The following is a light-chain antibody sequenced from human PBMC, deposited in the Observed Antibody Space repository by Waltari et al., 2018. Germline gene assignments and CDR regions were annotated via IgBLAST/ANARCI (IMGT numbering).Light chain of an antibody. CDR3: QQYDSLPYT. CDR2: DAS. Sequence: DTQMTQSPSSLSASVGDRVTVTCQASQDITKYINWYQQRPGKPPKLLIFDASNLATGVSSRFSGRGSGTDFTFTITSLQPEDIATYYCQQYDSLPYTFGQGTKLEIK. J-gene: IGKJ2*01. CDR1: QDITKY. V-gene: IGKV1-33*01.